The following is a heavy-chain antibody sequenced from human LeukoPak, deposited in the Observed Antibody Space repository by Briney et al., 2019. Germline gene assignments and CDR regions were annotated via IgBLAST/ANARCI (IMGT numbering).Heavy chain of an antibody. D-gene: IGHD1-26*01. CDR2: ISYDGSNK. CDR1: GFTFSSYG. CDR3: AKDVGNEGATYYFDY. Sequence: PGGSLRLSCAASGFTFSSYGMHWVRQAPGKGLEWVAVISYDGSNKYYADSVKGRFTISRDNSKNTLYLQMNSLRAEDTAVYYCAKDVGNEGATYYFDYWGQGTLVTVSS. V-gene: IGHV3-30*18. J-gene: IGHJ4*02.